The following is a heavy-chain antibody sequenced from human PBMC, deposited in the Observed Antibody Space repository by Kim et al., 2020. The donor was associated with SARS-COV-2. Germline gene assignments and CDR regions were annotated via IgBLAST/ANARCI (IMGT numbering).Heavy chain of an antibody. V-gene: IGHV1-8*01. D-gene: IGHD1-26*01. J-gene: IGHJ3*01. CDR2: RGNT. CDR3: ARGPLVGA. Sequence: RGNTGNAQKFQGRVTMTRNTSISTAYMELSSLRSEDTAVYYCARGPLVGAWGQGTMVTVSS.